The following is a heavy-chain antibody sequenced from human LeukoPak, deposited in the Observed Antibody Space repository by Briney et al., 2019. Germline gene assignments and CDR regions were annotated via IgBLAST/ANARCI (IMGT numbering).Heavy chain of an antibody. CDR3: AKDVRVGGGGMDV. J-gene: IGHJ6*02. V-gene: IGHV3-23*01. CDR2: ISSSGDNA. D-gene: IGHD1-26*01. Sequence: GGSLRLSCAASGFTFSNYAMDWVRQAPGKGLEWVSLISSSGDNAYYADSVRGRLTISRDKSKNTVSLQMNSLRGEDTAVYYCAKDVRVGGGGMDVWGQGTPVTVSS. CDR1: GFTFSNYA.